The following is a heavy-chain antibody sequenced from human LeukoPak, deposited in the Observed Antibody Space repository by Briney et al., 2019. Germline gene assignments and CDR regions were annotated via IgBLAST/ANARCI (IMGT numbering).Heavy chain of an antibody. CDR3: ARHVDANYDFWSGSFDP. D-gene: IGHD3-3*01. CDR2: IYYSGST. V-gene: IGHV4-39*01. Sequence: SETLSLTCTVSGGSISSSSYYWGWIRQPPGKGLEWIGSIYYSGSTYYNPPLKSRVTISVDTSKNQFSLKLSSVTAADTAVYYCARHVDANYDFWSGSFDPWGQGTLVTVSS. J-gene: IGHJ5*02. CDR1: GGSISSSSYY.